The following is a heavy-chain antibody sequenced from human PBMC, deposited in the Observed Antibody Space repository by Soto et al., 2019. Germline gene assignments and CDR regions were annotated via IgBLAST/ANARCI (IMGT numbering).Heavy chain of an antibody. J-gene: IGHJ6*02. CDR2: ISHSGDT. CDR3: TRIYCTTTSCFIIGMDV. CDR1: GYVITSGYH. Sequence: SENLSLTCAVSGYVITSGYHWGWIRQPPGKELEWIGTISHSGDTYYNPSLKSRVTISIDTAKNHLSLILSSVTAADTATYYCTRIYCTTTSCFIIGMDVWGQWNTVT. D-gene: IGHD2-2*01. V-gene: IGHV4-38-2*01.